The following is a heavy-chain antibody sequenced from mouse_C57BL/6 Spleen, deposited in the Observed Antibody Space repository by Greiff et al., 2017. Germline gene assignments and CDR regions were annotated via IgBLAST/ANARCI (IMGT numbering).Heavy chain of an antibody. J-gene: IGHJ2*01. V-gene: IGHV1-76*01. D-gene: IGHD2-3*01. CDR2: IYPGSGNT. Sequence: VKLMESGAELVRPGASVKLSCKASGYTFTDYYINWVKQRPGQGLEWIARIYPGSGNTYYNEKFKGKATLTAEKSSSTAYMQLSSLTSEDSAVYFCARGDGFLFDYWGQGTTLTVSS. CDR1: GYTFTDYY. CDR3: ARGDGFLFDY.